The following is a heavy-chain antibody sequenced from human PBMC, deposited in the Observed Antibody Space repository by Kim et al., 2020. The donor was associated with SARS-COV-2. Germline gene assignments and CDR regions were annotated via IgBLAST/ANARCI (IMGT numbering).Heavy chain of an antibody. CDR3: AREPSPNKPLDY. Sequence: DYTPALKSRVTISIATSKNQVSLKLKSVTDAETAVYYCAREPSPNKPLDYWGQGTLVTVSS. V-gene: IGHV4-30-2*05. J-gene: IGHJ4*02.